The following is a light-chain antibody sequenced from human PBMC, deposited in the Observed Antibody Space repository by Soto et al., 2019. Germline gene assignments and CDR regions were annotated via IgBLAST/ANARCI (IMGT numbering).Light chain of an antibody. CDR1: SSDVGGYNY. CDR2: DVS. Sequence: QSVLTQPASVSGSPGQSITISCTGTSSDVGGYNYVSWYQQYPGKAPKLMIYDVSNRPSGVSNRFSGSKSGNTASLTISGLQAEDEAGYYCSSYTSSSAVVFGVGTKLTVL. J-gene: IGLJ3*02. V-gene: IGLV2-14*01. CDR3: SSYTSSSAVV.